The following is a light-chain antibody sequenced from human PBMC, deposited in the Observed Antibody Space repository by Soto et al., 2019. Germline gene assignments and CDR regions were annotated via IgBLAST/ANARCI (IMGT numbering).Light chain of an antibody. CDR1: QSVSSSY. Sequence: EIVLTQSPGTLSLSPGERATLSCRASQSVSSSYLAWYQQKPGQAPRLLIYGASSRATGIPDRFSGGGSGTDFTLTISRLEPEDFAVYYCQQYGSSPSITFGQGTKVDIK. CDR3: QQYGSSPSIT. J-gene: IGKJ1*01. CDR2: GAS. V-gene: IGKV3-20*01.